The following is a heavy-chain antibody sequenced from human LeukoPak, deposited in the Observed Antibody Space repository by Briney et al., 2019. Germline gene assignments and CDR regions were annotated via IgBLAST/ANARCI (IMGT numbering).Heavy chain of an antibody. Sequence: SETLSLTCAVYGGSITGYYWSWIRQPPGKGLEWVGEIHYTGATSYNPFLKSRATISIDTSKNQVSLKLSSVTAAGTAVYYCARGNILSGYCFDFWGQGALVTVSS. CDR3: ARGNILSGYCFDF. CDR1: GGSITGYY. J-gene: IGHJ4*02. V-gene: IGHV4-34*01. D-gene: IGHD3-9*01. CDR2: IHYTGAT.